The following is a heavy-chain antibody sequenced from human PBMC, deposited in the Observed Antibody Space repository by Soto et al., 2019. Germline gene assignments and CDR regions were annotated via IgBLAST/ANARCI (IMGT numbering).Heavy chain of an antibody. D-gene: IGHD6-6*01. J-gene: IGHJ5*01. CDR3: AGDEEYCRDS. Sequence: QVQLQESGPGLVTPSGTLSLACTISGDAISNHHWWCWVRQPPGKGLEWFGEIHDGGSTNYNPSLKSKVTMSGDKTKSLTSLKLTSITAADPALYYCAGDEEYCRDSWGQGTLVTVSS. CDR2: IHDGGST. CDR1: GDAISNHHW. V-gene: IGHV4-4*02.